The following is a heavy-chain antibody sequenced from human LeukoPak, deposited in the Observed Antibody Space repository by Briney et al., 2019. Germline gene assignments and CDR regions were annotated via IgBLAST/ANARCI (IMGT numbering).Heavy chain of an antibody. Sequence: PGGSLRLSCAASGFTFSSYAMHWVRQAPGKGLEWVAVISYDGSNKYYADSVKGRFTISRDNSKNTLYLQTNSLRAEDTAVYYCARGSCSSTSCYGEYYYYYYMDVWGKGTTVTVSS. CDR1: GFTFSSYA. J-gene: IGHJ6*03. CDR2: ISYDGSNK. V-gene: IGHV3-30-3*01. D-gene: IGHD2-2*01. CDR3: ARGSCSSTSCYGEYYYYYYMDV.